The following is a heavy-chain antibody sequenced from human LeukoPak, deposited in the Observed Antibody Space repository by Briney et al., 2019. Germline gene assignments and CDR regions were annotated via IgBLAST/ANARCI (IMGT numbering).Heavy chain of an antibody. D-gene: IGHD6-13*01. J-gene: IGHJ4*02. CDR1: GGSISSSSYY. CDR3: ARVRGKYSSSWSFDY. V-gene: IGHV4-61*05. Sequence: SETLSLTCTVSGGSISSSSYYWGWIRQPPGKGLEWIGYIYYSGSTNYNPSLKSRVTISVDTSKNQFSLKLSSVTAADTAVYYCARVRGKYSSSWSFDYWGQGTLVTVSS. CDR2: IYYSGST.